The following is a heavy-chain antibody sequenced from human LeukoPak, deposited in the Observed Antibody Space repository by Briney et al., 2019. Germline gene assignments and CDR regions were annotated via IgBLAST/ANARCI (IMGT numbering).Heavy chain of an antibody. CDR3: ARDHDWVFDY. V-gene: IGHV3-48*01. Sequence: PRGSLRLSCAASGFLFKNDPMNWVRQAPGKGLEWIAHIRSDSETIVYAGSVKGRFTVSRDNAKASLSLQMNNLRAEDTAVYYCARDHDWVFDYWGQGTLVTVSS. J-gene: IGHJ4*02. CDR2: IRSDSETI. D-gene: IGHD3-9*01. CDR1: GFLFKNDP.